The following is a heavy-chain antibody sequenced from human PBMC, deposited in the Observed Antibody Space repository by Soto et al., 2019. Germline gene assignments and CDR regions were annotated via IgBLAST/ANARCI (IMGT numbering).Heavy chain of an antibody. CDR1: GFTFMSYA. CDR3: AKDAVSGDGVWLLDS. V-gene: IGHV3-23*01. CDR2: LLRSGSST. J-gene: IGHJ5*02. Sequence: GGSLRLSCAASGFTFMSYAISCARQAPGKGLEWVSSLLRSGSSTYYADSVKGRYTISSDISANSLYLQMDSLRAEDTAVYYCAKDAVSGDGVWLLDSWGQGTVVTVSS. D-gene: IGHD4-17*01.